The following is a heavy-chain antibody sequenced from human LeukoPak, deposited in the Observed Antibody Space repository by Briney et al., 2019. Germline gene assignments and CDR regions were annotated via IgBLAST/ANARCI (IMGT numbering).Heavy chain of an antibody. CDR2: ISSSSSYI. V-gene: IGHV3-21*01. CDR1: GFTVSSYS. D-gene: IGHD2-2*01. J-gene: IGHJ4*02. CDR3: ARGSSSCFDY. Sequence: GESLRLSCAASGFTVSSYSMSWVRQAPGKGLEWVSSISSSSSYIYYGDSVKGRFTISRDNAKNSLYLQMNSLRAEDTAVYYCARGSSSCFDYWGQGTLVTVSS.